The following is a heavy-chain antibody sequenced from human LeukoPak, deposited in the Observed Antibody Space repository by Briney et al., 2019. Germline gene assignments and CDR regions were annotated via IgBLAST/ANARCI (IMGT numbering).Heavy chain of an antibody. CDR2: ISSNGGST. J-gene: IGHJ4*02. V-gene: IGHV3-64*01. D-gene: IGHD4/OR15-4a*01. CDR1: GFTFSSYA. CDR3: AREDLTDY. Sequence: GGSLRLSCAASGFTFSSYAMHWVRQAPGKGLEYVSAISSNGGSTYYANSVKGRFTISRDNSKNTLYLQMGSLRAEDMAVYYRAREDLTDYWGQGTLVTVSS.